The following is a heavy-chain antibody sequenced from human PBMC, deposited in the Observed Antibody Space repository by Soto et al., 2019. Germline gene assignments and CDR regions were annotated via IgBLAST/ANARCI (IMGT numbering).Heavy chain of an antibody. V-gene: IGHV4-34*01. D-gene: IGHD3-22*01. CDR3: ARKADYYDSSGYYWAALDI. CDR2: INHSGST. Sequence: SETLSLTCAVYGGSFSGYYWSWIRQPPGKGLEWIGEINHSGSTNYNPSLKSRVTISVDTSKNQSSLKLSSVTAADTAVYYCARKADYYDSSGYYWAALDIWGQGTMVTVSS. J-gene: IGHJ3*02. CDR1: GGSFSGYY.